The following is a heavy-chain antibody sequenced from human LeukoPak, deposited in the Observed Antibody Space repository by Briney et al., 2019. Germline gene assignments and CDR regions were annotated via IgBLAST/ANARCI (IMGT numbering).Heavy chain of an antibody. V-gene: IGHV3-30*03. CDR2: ISDDGSKK. CDR1: GFTFSSNG. J-gene: IGHJ4*02. CDR3: AGGDRNGWYFYY. Sequence: PGGSLRLSCAASGFTFSSNGMHWVRQSPGKGLEWVALISDDGSKKYYADSVKGRFTISRDNAKNSLYLQMSSLRAEDTALYLCAGGDRNGWYFYYWGQGTLVTVSS. D-gene: IGHD6-19*01.